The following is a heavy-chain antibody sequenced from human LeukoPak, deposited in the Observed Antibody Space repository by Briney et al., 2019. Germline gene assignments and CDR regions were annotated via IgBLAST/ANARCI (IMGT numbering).Heavy chain of an antibody. CDR2: IYYSGST. J-gene: IGHJ4*02. CDR1: GGSISSYY. Sequence: PSETLSLTCTVSGGSISSYYWSWIRQPPGKGLEWIGYIYYSGSTNYNPSLKSRVTISVDTSKNQFSLKLSSVTAADTAVYCCARDRYSSGCVDYWGQGTLVTVSS. V-gene: IGHV4-59*01. D-gene: IGHD6-19*01. CDR3: ARDRYSSGCVDY.